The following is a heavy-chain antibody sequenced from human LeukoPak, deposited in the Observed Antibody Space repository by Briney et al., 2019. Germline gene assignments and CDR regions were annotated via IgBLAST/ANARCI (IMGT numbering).Heavy chain of an antibody. D-gene: IGHD3-22*01. J-gene: IGHJ5*02. CDR1: GFTFSSYS. Sequence: GGSLRLSCAASGFTFSSYSVNWVRQAPGEGLEWVSSISSSSSYIYYADSVKGRFTISRDNAKNSLYLQMNSLRAEDTAVYYCARVGDSSGYYHWGQGTLVTVSS. CDR3: ARVGDSSGYYH. CDR2: ISSSSSYI. V-gene: IGHV3-21*01.